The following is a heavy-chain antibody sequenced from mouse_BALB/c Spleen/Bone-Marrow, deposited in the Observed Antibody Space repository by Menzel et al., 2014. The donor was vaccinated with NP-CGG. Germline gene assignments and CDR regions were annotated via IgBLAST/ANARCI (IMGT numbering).Heavy chain of an antibody. V-gene: IGHV1-14*01. CDR1: GYTFTGYV. J-gene: IGHJ4*01. CDR3: AREGGLRRGDYYTMDY. Sequence: HLVESGPELVKPGASVKMSCKASGYTFTGYVMHWVKQKPGQGLEWIGYINPYNDGTKYNEKFKGKATLTSDKSSSAAYMELSSLTSEDSAVYYCAREGGLRRGDYYTMDYWGQGTSVTVSS. CDR2: INPYNDGT. D-gene: IGHD2-4*01.